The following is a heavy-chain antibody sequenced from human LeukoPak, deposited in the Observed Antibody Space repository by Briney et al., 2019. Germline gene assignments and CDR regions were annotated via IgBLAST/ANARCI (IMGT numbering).Heavy chain of an antibody. V-gene: IGHV4-59*01. Sequence: PSETLSLTCTVSGGSISTYYWSWIRQPPGKGLEWMGCIYYSGSTSYNPSLKSRVTISVDTSNNQFSLKLSSVTAADTAVYYWAREEALGSGSFDYWGQGTLVTVSS. J-gene: IGHJ4*02. CDR3: AREEALGSGSFDY. CDR2: IYYSGST. CDR1: GGSISTYY. D-gene: IGHD1-26*01.